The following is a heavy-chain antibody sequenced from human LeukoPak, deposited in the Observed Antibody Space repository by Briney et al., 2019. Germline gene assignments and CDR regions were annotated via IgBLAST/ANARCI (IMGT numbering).Heavy chain of an antibody. V-gene: IGHV4-59*01. CDR2: IYYSGST. Sequence: PSETLSLTCTVSGGSISSYYWSWIRQPPGKGLEWIGYIYYSGSTNYNPSLKSRVTISVDTSKNQFSLKLSSVTAADTAVYYCARGHYYGSGSYASLLNWGQGTLVTVSS. J-gene: IGHJ4*02. D-gene: IGHD3-10*01. CDR1: GGSISSYY. CDR3: ARGHYYGSGSYASLLN.